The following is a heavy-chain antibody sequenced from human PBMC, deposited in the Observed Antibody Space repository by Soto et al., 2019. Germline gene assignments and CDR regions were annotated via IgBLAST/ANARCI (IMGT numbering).Heavy chain of an antibody. V-gene: IGHV4-30-4*01. CDR1: DGSISGGRHS. CDR3: AREIMPLTNDWYFDL. CDR2: IFDSGST. Sequence: QVQLQESGPGLIKPSETLSLTCTVSDGSISGGRHSSSWIRQPPGKGLEWIGYIFDSGSTYYNPSLRSRLSMSVDTSKNQFSLRLTSVTAADTAVYYCAREIMPLTNDWYFDLWGRGTLVTVSS. D-gene: IGHD2-8*01. J-gene: IGHJ2*01.